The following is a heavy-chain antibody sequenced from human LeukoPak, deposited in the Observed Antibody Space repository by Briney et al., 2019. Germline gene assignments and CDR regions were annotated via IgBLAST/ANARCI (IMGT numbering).Heavy chain of an antibody. CDR2: IYYSGST. CDR3: ASHSSSSWFDP. CDR1: GGSISSHY. V-gene: IGHV4-59*11. Sequence: KASETLSLTCTVSGGSISSHYWSWIRQPPGKGLEWIGYIYYSGSTNYNPSLKSRVTISVDTSKNQFSLKLSSVTAADTAVYYCASHSSSSWFDPWGQGTLVTVSS. J-gene: IGHJ5*02. D-gene: IGHD6-6*01.